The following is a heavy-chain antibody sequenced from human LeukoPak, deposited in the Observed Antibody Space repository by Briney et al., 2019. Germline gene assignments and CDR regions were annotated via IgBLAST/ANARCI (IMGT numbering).Heavy chain of an antibody. CDR1: GGSISSYY. J-gene: IGHJ3*02. D-gene: IGHD4-23*01. CDR3: ARQRWELSGRDDAFDI. CDR2: IYTSGST. V-gene: IGHV4-4*09. Sequence: SETLSLTCTVSGGSISSYYWSWIRQPPGKGLEWIGYIYTSGSTNYNPSLKSRVTISVDTSKDQFSLRLSSVTAADTAVYYCARQRWELSGRDDAFDIWGQGTMVTVSS.